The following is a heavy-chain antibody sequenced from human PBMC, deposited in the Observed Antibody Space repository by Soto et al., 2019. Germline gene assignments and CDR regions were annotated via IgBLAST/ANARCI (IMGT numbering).Heavy chain of an antibody. CDR3: ARVGFAWLLYGGFDY. Sequence: ASVKVSCKASGYTFTGYYMHWVRQAPGQGLEWMGWINPNSGGTNYAQKFQGRVTMTRDTSISTAYMELSRLRSDDSAVYYCARVGFAWLLYGGFDYWGRGTLVTVSS. J-gene: IGHJ4*02. V-gene: IGHV1-2*02. CDR1: GYTFTGYY. D-gene: IGHD3-9*01. CDR2: INPNSGGT.